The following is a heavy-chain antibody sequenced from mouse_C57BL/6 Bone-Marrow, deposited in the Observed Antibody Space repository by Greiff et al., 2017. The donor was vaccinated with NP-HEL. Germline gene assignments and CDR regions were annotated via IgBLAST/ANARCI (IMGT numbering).Heavy chain of an antibody. V-gene: IGHV1-7*01. D-gene: IGHD1-1*01. J-gene: IGHJ2*01. Sequence: QLQLQQSGAELAKPGASVKLSCKASGYTFTSYWMHWVKQRPGQGLEWIGYINPSSGYTKYNQKFKDKATLTADNSSSTAYMQLSSLTSEDSAVYYCARSRSYYYGSSYGYWGQGTTLTVAS. CDR3: ARSRSYYYGSSYGY. CDR1: GYTFTSYW. CDR2: INPSSGYT.